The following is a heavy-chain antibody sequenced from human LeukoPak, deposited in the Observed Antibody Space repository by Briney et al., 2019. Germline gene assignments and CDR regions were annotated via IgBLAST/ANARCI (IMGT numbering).Heavy chain of an antibody. V-gene: IGHV4-34*01. CDR1: GGSFSGYY. Sequence: PSETLSLTCAVYGGSFSGYYWSWIRQPPGKGLEWIGEVNHSGSTNYNPSLKSRVTISVDTSKNQFSLKLSSVTAADTAVYYCAIKIWYSSSWYSYWGQGTLVTVSS. CDR2: VNHSGST. J-gene: IGHJ4*02. CDR3: AIKIWYSSSWYSY. D-gene: IGHD6-13*01.